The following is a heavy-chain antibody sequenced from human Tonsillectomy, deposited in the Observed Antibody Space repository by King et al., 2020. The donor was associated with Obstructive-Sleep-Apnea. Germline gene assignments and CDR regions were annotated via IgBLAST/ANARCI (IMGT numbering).Heavy chain of an antibody. Sequence: VQLVESGGGLVQPGGSLRLSCSSSGFTFSTYAMHWIRPAPGKGLEYVSAISSNGVRTDYADSVKGRVTISRDTSKNTLYLQMTSLRDVDTAVCYCGKVAPRRYCTGGSCNHYYYDMDVWGQGTTVTVSS. D-gene: IGHD2-15*01. CDR3: GKVAPRRYCTGGSCNHYYYDMDV. V-gene: IGHV3-64D*06. CDR1: GFTFSTYA. CDR2: ISSNGVRT. J-gene: IGHJ6*02.